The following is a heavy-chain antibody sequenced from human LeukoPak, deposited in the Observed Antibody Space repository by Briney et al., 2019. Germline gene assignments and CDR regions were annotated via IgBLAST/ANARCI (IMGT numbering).Heavy chain of an antibody. CDR3: ARDGITIFGRLDY. V-gene: IGHV3-30*03. CDR1: GFTFSSYG. CDR2: ISYDGSNK. D-gene: IGHD3-3*01. Sequence: GGSLRLSCAASGFTFSSYGMHWVRQAPGKGLEWVAVISYDGSNKYYADSVKGRFTISRDNSKNTLYLQMNSLRAEDTAVYYCARDGITIFGRLDYWGQGTLVTVSS. J-gene: IGHJ4*02.